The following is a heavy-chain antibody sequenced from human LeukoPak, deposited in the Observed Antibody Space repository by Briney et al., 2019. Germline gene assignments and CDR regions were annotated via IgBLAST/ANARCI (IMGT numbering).Heavy chain of an antibody. CDR3: ARADIVVVPAY. D-gene: IGHD2-2*01. CDR2: INPNSGGT. CDR1: GYTFTSYG. V-gene: IGHV1-2*02. Sequence: GASVKVSCKASGYTFTSYGISWARQAPGQGLEWMGWINPNSGGTNYAQKFQGRVTMTRDTSISTAYMELSRLRSDDTAVYYCARADIVVVPAYWGQGTLVTVSS. J-gene: IGHJ4*02.